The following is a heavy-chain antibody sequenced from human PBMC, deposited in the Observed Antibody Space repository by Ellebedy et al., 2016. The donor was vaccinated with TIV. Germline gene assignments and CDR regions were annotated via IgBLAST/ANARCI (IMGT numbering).Heavy chain of an antibody. CDR2: IYQDGSQK. V-gene: IGHV3-7*01. CDR1: GFSFRNYW. J-gene: IGHJ5*01. CDR3: ARRGSYGDYAVQVNNWFDS. Sequence: PGGSLRLSCAASGFSFRNYWMGRVRQAPGKGLEWVANIYQDGSQKYYVDSVEGRFTISRDNAKNSLYLQMKSLRVDDTAVYYCARRGSYGDYAVQVNNWFDSWGQGTPVTVSP. D-gene: IGHD4-17*01.